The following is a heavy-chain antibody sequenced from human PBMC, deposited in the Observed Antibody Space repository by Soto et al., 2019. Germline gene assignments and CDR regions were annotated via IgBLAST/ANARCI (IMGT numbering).Heavy chain of an antibody. CDR1: GFTFQSSW. Sequence: EVQLVESGGGLVQPGGSLRLSCAASGFTFQSSWLSWVRQAPGKEPEWVANTSPDGSELYYVDSVKGRFTISRDNAKNSLFLQMNSLRAEDTAVYYCTRGGGYLDYWSQGTLVTVSS. CDR2: TSPDGSEL. V-gene: IGHV3-7*03. J-gene: IGHJ4*02. CDR3: TRGGGYLDY. D-gene: IGHD2-15*01.